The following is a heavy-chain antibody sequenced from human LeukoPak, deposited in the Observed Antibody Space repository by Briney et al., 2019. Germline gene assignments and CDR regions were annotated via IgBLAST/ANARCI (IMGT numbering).Heavy chain of an antibody. CDR2: ISAYNGNT. Sequence: ASVKVSCKASGYTFTSYGISWVRQAPGQGLEWMGWISAYNGNTNYAQKLQGRVTMTTDTSTSTAYMELRGLRSDDTAVYYCARMFVVVPAYYYYYMDVWGKGTTVTISS. V-gene: IGHV1-18*01. CDR3: ARMFVVVPAYYYYYMDV. CDR1: GYTFTSYG. D-gene: IGHD2-2*01. J-gene: IGHJ6*03.